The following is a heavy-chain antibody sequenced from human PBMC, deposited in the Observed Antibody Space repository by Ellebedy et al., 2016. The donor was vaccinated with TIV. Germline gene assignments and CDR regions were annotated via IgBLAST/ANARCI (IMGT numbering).Heavy chain of an antibody. D-gene: IGHD3-16*01. V-gene: IGHV3-7*01. CDR1: GFSLSDYW. CDR2: IREDGGDK. J-gene: IGHJ6*03. CDR3: VRFPRGAPFADYLYYMDV. Sequence: GESLKISCATSGFSLSDYWLAWVRQAPGKGLEWVANIREDGGDKYYLDSVKGRFTISRDNAKTSIYLQMNSLRVEDTAVYYCVRFPRGAPFADYLYYMDVWGEGTTVIVSS.